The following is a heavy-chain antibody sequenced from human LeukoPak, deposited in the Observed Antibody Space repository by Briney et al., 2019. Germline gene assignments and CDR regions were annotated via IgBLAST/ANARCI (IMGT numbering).Heavy chain of an antibody. D-gene: IGHD2-8*02. J-gene: IGHJ4*02. Sequence: PGGSLRLSCTASGFTFSSYAMNWVRQAPGKGLEWFSGIGAGGTFTYYGDSVKGRFTISRDNSKNTLSLQMNSLRAEDTAVYYCAKEYYVLLVYALGGSFDYWGRGTLVTVSS. CDR1: GFTFSSYA. CDR2: IGAGGTFT. V-gene: IGHV3-23*01. CDR3: AKEYYVLLVYALGGSFDY.